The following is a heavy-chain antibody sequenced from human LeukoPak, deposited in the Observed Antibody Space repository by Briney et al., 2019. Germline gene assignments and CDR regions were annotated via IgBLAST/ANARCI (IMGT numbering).Heavy chain of an antibody. V-gene: IGHV3-23*01. CDR3: AKGDIVVVPAAIAAHAFDI. Sequence: PGGSLRLSCAASGFTFSTYVMSWVRQAPGEGLEWVSSISGSGGTTNYADSVKGRFTISRDNSKNTLYLQMNSLRAEDTAVYYCAKGDIVVVPAAIAAHAFDIWGQGTMVTVSS. CDR1: GFTFSTYV. J-gene: IGHJ3*02. CDR2: ISGSGGTT. D-gene: IGHD2-2*01.